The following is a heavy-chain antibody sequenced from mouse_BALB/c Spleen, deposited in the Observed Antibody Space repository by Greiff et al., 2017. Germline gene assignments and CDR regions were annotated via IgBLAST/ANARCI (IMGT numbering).Heavy chain of an antibody. V-gene: IGHV1-80*01. J-gene: IGHJ3*01. CDR1: GYAFSSYW. Sequence: QVQLKQSGAELVRPGSSVKISCKASGYAFSSYWMNWVKQRPGQGLEWIGQIYPGDGDTNYNGKFKGKATLTADKSSSTAYMQLSSLTSEDSAVYCCAKEGEFDYWGQGTLVTVSA. CDR2: IYPGDGDT. CDR3: AKEGEFDY.